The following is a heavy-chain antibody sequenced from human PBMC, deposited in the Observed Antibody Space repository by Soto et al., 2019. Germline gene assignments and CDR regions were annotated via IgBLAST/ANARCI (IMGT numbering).Heavy chain of an antibody. V-gene: IGHV1-69*01. CDR1: GGTFSSSA. CDR3: ARGAPYDLSDAFDI. J-gene: IGHJ3*02. D-gene: IGHD3-3*01. Sequence: QVQLVQSGAEVKKPGSSVKVSCKASGGTFSSSAISWVRQAPAQGLEWMGGIIPIFGTANYAQKFQGRVTITADESMSTAYMELSSLRSEDTAVYSCARGAPYDLSDAFDIWGQGTMVTVSS. CDR2: IIPIFGTA.